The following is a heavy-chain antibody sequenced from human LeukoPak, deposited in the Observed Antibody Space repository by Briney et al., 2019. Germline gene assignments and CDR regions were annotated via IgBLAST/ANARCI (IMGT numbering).Heavy chain of an antibody. Sequence: ASVKVSCKTSGYTFINYDINWVRQATGQGLEWMGWMNPKSVNTGSAQRFQGRVTMTRDTSISTAYMELSSLASEDTAVYYCARGEFPPALYWGQGTLVTVSS. CDR1: GYTFINYD. CDR2: MNPKSVNT. CDR3: ARGEFPPALY. J-gene: IGHJ4*02. D-gene: IGHD2-2*01. V-gene: IGHV1-8*01.